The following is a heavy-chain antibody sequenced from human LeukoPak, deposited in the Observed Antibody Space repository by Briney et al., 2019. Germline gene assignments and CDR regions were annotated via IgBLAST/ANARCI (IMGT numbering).Heavy chain of an antibody. V-gene: IGHV3-23*01. CDR3: ARDPLDYYDSSGSP. J-gene: IGHJ5*02. CDR2: ISGSGGST. CDR1: GFTFSSYA. D-gene: IGHD3-22*01. Sequence: GGSLRLSCAASGFTFSSYAMSWVRQAPGKGLEWVSAISGSGGSTYYADSVKGRFTISRDNSKNTLYLQLNSLRAEDTAVYYCARDPLDYYDSSGSPWGQGTLVTVSS.